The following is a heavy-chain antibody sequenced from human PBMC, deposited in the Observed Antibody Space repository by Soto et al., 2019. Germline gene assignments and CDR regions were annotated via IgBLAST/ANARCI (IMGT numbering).Heavy chain of an antibody. CDR3: VGNFS. CDR1: GFSFSSQW. V-gene: IGHV3-7*01. J-gene: IGHJ5*02. Sequence: EVQLVESGGGLVQPGGSLRVSCAASGFSFSSQWMAWVRQVPGKGLEWVANINQDGSQRYYVDSVKGRFSISRDNAKNSLYLQMNSLRAEDTAVYYCVGNFSWGQRTLVTVSS. CDR2: INQDGSQR. D-gene: IGHD1-7*01.